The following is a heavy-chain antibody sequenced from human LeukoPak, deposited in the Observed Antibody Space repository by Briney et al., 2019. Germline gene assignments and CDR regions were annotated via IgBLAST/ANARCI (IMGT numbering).Heavy chain of an antibody. D-gene: IGHD3-10*01. CDR2: ISGSGGST. CDR3: AERGVVIRVILVGFHKEAYYFDS. Sequence: GGSLRLSCEVSGTTLSNYGMSWVRQAPGKGLEWVAGISGSGGSTNYADSVKGRFTISRDNPKNTLYLQMNSLRAEDTAVYFCAERGVVIRVILVGFHKEAYYFDSWGQGALVTVS. CDR1: GTTLSNYG. V-gene: IGHV3-23*01. J-gene: IGHJ4*02.